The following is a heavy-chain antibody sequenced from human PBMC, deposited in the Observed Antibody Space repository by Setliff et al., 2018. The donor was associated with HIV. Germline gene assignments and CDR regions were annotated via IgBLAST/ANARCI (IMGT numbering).Heavy chain of an antibody. J-gene: IGHJ3*02. Sequence: GESLKIPCAASGFTVSSNYMSWVRQAPGKGLEWVSVIYSGGSTYYADSVKGRFTISRDNSKNTLYLQMNSLRAEDTAVYYCARAGGSLTGNAFDIWGQGTMVTVSS. D-gene: IGHD2-15*01. CDR2: IYSGGST. V-gene: IGHV3-53*01. CDR3: ARAGGSLTGNAFDI. CDR1: GFTVSSNY.